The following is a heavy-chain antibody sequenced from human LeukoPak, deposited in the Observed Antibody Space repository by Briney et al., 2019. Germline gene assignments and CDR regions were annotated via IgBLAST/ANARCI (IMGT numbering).Heavy chain of an antibody. CDR1: GFTFSSYW. Sequence: PGGSLRLSCAASGFTFSSYWMSWVRQAPGKGLEWVANIKQDGSEKYYVDSVKGRFTISRDNAKNSLYLQMNSLRAEDTAVYYCATALFYSIVGAVGDFDYWGQGTLVTVSS. J-gene: IGHJ4*02. CDR3: ATALFYSIVGAVGDFDY. V-gene: IGHV3-7*03. D-gene: IGHD1-26*01. CDR2: IKQDGSEK.